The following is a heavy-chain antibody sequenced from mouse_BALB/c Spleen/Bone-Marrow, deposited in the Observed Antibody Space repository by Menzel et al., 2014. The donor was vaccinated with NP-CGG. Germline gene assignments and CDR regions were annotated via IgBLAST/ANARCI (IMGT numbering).Heavy chain of an antibody. D-gene: IGHD2-3*01. V-gene: IGHV1-69*02. CDR1: GYTFTSYW. J-gene: IGHJ4*01. CDR3: ARWLLRYYAMDD. CDR2: IDPSDSYT. Sequence: VQPQQSGAELVKPGASVKLSCKASGYTFTSYWMHWVKQRPGQGLEWIGEIDPSDSYTNYNQKFKGKATLTVDKSSSTAYMQLSSLTSEDSAVYFCARWLLRYYAMDDWGQGTSVTVSS.